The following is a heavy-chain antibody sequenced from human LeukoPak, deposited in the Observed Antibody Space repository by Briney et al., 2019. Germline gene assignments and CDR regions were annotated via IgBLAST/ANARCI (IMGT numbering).Heavy chain of an antibody. Sequence: PSETLSLTCAVYGGSFSGYYWSWIRQPPGKGLEWIGEINHSGSTNYNPSLKSRVTISVDTSKNQFSLKLSSVTAADTAVYYCARWHGSGSYHNGGHDYWGQGTLVTVSS. V-gene: IGHV4-34*01. CDR2: INHSGST. CDR1: GGSFSGYY. CDR3: ARWHGSGSYHNGGHDY. D-gene: IGHD3-10*01. J-gene: IGHJ4*02.